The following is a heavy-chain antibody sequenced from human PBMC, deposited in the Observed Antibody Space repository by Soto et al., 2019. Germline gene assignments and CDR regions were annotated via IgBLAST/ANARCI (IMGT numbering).Heavy chain of an antibody. V-gene: IGHV5-51*01. CDR3: ARHDGAWDSTSPSKY. CDR1: GDTFCRHR. D-gene: IGHD3-22*01. CDR2: IFPADSDT. J-gene: IGHJ4*02. Sequence: GESRQSSGQGSGDTFCRHRISPVRQMPGKGLEWVGIIFPADSDTKYSPSFQGHVTLSVDNSIRAAYLQWTSLKASDTAIYYFARHDGAWDSTSPSKYWGQGSPVTVTS.